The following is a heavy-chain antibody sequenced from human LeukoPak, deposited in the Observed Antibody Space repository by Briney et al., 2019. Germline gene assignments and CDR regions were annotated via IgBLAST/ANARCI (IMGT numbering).Heavy chain of an antibody. D-gene: IGHD5-18*01. CDR1: GGTFSSYA. V-gene: IGHV1-69*04. CDR3: ARDRSQLWFAY. CDR2: IIPILGIA. Sequence: SVKVSCKASGGTFSSYAISWVRQAPGQGLEWMGRIIPILGIANYAQKFQGRVTITADKSTSTAYMELRSLRSDDTAVYFCARDRSQLWFAYWGQGTLVTVSS. J-gene: IGHJ4*02.